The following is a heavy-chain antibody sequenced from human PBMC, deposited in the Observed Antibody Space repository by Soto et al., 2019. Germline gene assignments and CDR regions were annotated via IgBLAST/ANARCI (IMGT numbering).Heavy chain of an antibody. V-gene: IGHV3-74*01. J-gene: IGHJ6*03. CDR3: ARVARYYYYYMDV. CDR2: INSDGST. Sequence: EVQLVESGGGLVQPGGSLRLSCAASGFTFRSYWMHWVRQAPGKGLVWVSRINSDGSTDYADSVKGRVTTSRDNAKNTLYLQMNSLRAEDTAVYYCARVARYYYYYMDVWGNGTTVTVSS. D-gene: IGHD5-12*01. CDR1: GFTFRSYW.